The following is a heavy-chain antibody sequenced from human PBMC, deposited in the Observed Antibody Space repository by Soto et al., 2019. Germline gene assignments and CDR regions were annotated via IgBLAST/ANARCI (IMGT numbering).Heavy chain of an antibody. D-gene: IGHD1-26*01. J-gene: IGHJ6*01. V-gene: IGHV4-34*01. CDR1: VGSFSVYY. CDR2: INHSGST. Sequence: SETLSITCAIYVGSFSVYYWSWIRQPPGKGLDWIGEINHSGSTNYNPSLKSRVTISVNTSKNQFSLKLSSVTAADTAVYYCARAGVRIVGATIYYYYGMDVWGQGTTVTVSS. CDR3: ARAGVRIVGATIYYYYGMDV.